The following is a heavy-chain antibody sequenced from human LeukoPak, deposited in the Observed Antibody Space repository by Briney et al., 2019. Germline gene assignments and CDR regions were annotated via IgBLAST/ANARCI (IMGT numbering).Heavy chain of an antibody. CDR1: GGSISSDY. V-gene: IGHV4-59*01. D-gene: IGHD4-17*01. Sequence: SETLSLTCTVSGGSISSDYWSWIRQPPGKGLEWIGYIYYSGSTNYNPSLKSRVTISVDTSKNQFSLRLSSVTAADTAVYYCARDLAGDYGFDYWGQGTLVTVSS. CDR2: IYYSGST. J-gene: IGHJ4*02. CDR3: ARDLAGDYGFDY.